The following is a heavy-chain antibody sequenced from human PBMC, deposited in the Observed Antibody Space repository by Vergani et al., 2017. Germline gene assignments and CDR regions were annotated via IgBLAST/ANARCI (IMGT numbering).Heavy chain of an antibody. Sequence: QVHLVESGGGVVQPGRSLRLSCVVSGFTSSYYGMHWVRQAPGKGLEWVAVISYDGTQKYYADSVKGRFTITRDNSKRTLYLQMNSLRTEDTAVYYCATKSCGTPGCQIGYFREWGQGTLVTVPS. CDR2: ISYDGTQK. J-gene: IGHJ1*01. V-gene: IGHV3-30*03. D-gene: IGHD1-1*01. CDR1: GFTSSYYG. CDR3: ATKSCGTPGCQIGYFRE.